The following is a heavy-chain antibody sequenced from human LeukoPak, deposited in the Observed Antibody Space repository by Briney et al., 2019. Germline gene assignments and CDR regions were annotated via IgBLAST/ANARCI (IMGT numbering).Heavy chain of an antibody. D-gene: IGHD1-1*01. V-gene: IGHV3-23*01. CDR2: ISGSGNKT. CDR1: GLTLSSYA. J-gene: IGHJ4*02. CDR3: ARINEAIN. Sequence: GGSLRPSCAASGLTLSSYAMSWVGQAPGKGLEWVSSISGSGNKTYYADSVKGRFTISRDNSRNTMFLQMNSLRAEDTALYYCARINEAINWGQGTLVTVSS.